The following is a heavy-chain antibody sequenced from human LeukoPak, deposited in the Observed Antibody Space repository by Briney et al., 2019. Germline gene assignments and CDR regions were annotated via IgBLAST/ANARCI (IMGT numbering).Heavy chain of an antibody. J-gene: IGHJ4*02. CDR1: GFTSCDFG. D-gene: IGHD3-3*01. V-gene: IGHV3-30*02. Sequence: GGSLRLSCAASGFTSCDFGMSWVCEAPGKGLEWVEFIRYDGRSQHYVYSVKGRFPISRDNSKNTLYLQMNSLRIDDTAVYYCAKDGGVDYWGQGTLVTVSS. CDR2: IRYDGRSQ. CDR3: AKDGGVDY.